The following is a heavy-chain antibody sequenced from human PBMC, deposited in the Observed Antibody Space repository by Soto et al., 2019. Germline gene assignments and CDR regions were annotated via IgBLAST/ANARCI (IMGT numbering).Heavy chain of an antibody. CDR3: ATSNLSGAFDI. CDR1: GGTFSSYG. J-gene: IGHJ3*02. V-gene: IGHV1-18*01. D-gene: IGHD7-27*01. CDR2: ISAYNGNT. Sequence: ASVKVSCKASGGTFSSYGISWVRQAPGQGLEWMGWISAYNGNTNYAQKLQGRVTMTTDTSTSTAYMELRSLRSDDTAVYYCATSNLSGAFDIWGQGTMVTVSS.